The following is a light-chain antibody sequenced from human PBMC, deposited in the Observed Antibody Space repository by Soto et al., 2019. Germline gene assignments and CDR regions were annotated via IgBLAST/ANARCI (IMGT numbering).Light chain of an antibody. CDR1: QCVDSSY. CDR2: GAS. CDR3: QQYGSSRGT. V-gene: IGKV3-20*01. Sequence: IVLTQSPGTLSLSPGDRATLSCRASQCVDSSYLAWYHQRPGQAPRLLIYGASSRATGIPDRFSGSGSGTDFTLPISRLEPEDFAVYYCQQYGSSRGTFGQGTKVDIK. J-gene: IGKJ1*01.